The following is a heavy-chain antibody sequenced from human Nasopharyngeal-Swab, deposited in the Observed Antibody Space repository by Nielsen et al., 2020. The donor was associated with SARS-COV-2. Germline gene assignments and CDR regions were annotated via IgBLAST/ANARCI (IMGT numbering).Heavy chain of an antibody. D-gene: IGHD6-25*01. V-gene: IGHV1-18*04. Sequence: ASVKVSCKASGYTFTNHYINWVRQAPGQGLEWRGWISPFNDYTNFAQNLQGRATMTTDTSTSTAYMDLGGLRSDDTAVYYCARRAAHYSDTTGLYSFDLWGQGTMVTVSS. CDR2: ISPFNDYT. CDR1: GYTFTNHY. J-gene: IGHJ3*01. CDR3: ARRAAHYSDTTGLYSFDL.